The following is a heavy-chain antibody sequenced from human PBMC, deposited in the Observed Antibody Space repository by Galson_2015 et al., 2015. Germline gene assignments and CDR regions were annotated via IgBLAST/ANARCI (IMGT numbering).Heavy chain of an antibody. Sequence: SLRLSCAASGFTFSSYWMSWVRQAPGKGLEWVANIKEDGSGKYYVDSVRGRFTISRDNAKNSLYLQMNSLRAEDTAVYYCARVGASEDFFDYWGQGTLVTVSS. V-gene: IGHV3-7*04. CDR2: IKEDGSGK. D-gene: IGHD1-26*01. J-gene: IGHJ4*02. CDR1: GFTFSSYW. CDR3: ARVGASEDFFDY.